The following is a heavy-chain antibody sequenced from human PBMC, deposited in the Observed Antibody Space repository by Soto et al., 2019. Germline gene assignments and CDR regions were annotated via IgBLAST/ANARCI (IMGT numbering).Heavy chain of an antibody. J-gene: IGHJ5*02. Sequence: PGGSLRLSCAASGFTFSSYGMHWVRPAPGKGLEWVAVIWYDGSNKYYADSVKGRFTISRDNSKNTLYVQMNSLRAEDTAVYYCAGESRQQLVNWFDPWGQGTLVTVSS. CDR1: GFTFSSYG. V-gene: IGHV3-33*01. D-gene: IGHD6-13*01. CDR2: IWYDGSNK. CDR3: AGESRQQLVNWFDP.